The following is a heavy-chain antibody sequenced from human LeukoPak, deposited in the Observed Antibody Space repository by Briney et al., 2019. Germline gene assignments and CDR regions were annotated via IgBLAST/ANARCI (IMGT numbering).Heavy chain of an antibody. CDR3: ASRSYYDFWSGYKLFDY. CDR1: GFTFSSYA. V-gene: IGHV3-48*04. J-gene: IGHJ4*02. D-gene: IGHD3-3*01. CDR2: ISSSGSTI. Sequence: GGSLRLSCAASGFTFSSYAMHWVRQAPGKGLEWVSYISSSGSTIYYADSVKGRFTISRDNAKNSLYLQMNSLRAEDTAVYYCASRSYYDFWSGYKLFDYWGQGTLVTVSS.